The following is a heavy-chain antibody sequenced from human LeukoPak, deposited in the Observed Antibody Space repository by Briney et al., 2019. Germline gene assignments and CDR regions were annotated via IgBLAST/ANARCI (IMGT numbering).Heavy chain of an antibody. CDR2: IRSKTDGGTT. Sequence: GGSLRLSCAASGFAFSHAWMSWVRQAPGKGLEWVGLIRSKTDGGTTDYAAPVKGRFTISRDDSKNTLYLQMNSLKTEDTAVYYCTTDPPGFGYCSGGSCSSDNWFDPWGQGTLATVSS. CDR1: GFAFSHAW. V-gene: IGHV3-15*01. CDR3: TTDPPGFGYCSGGSCSSDNWFDP. D-gene: IGHD2-15*01. J-gene: IGHJ5*02.